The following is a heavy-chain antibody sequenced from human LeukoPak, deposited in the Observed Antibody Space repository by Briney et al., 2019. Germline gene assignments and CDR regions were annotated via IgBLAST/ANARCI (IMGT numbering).Heavy chain of an antibody. V-gene: IGHV1-18*01. CDR1: GYTFTTYG. CDR3: ARDRIAVRPGWFDP. CDR2: ISAYNGNT. D-gene: IGHD6-6*01. J-gene: IGHJ5*02. Sequence: ASVKVSCKASGYTFTTYGINWVRQAPGQGLEWMGWISAYNGNTNYAQKLQGRVTMTTDTSTSTAYMELRSLRSDDTAVYYCARDRIAVRPGWFDPRGQGTLVTVSS.